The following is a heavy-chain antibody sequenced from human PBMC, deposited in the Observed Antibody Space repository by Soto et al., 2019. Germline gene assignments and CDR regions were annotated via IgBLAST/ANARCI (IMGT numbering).Heavy chain of an antibody. J-gene: IGHJ6*02. D-gene: IGHD2-21*02. CDR3: ARDLWGYCGLDCYPLDV. V-gene: IGHV4-59*01. CDR1: GASISRYY. Sequence: QVRLQESGPGLVKPSETLSLTCTVSGASISRYYWSWIRQTPGKGLEWIGYLYNTGSTIYNPSLKSRVTIAVDTSNNQFSLKMNSVTAADTAVYYCARDLWGYCGLDCYPLDVWGQGTTVTVSS. CDR2: LYNTGST.